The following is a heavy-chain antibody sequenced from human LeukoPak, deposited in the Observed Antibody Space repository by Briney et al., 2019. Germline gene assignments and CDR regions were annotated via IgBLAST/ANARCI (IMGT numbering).Heavy chain of an antibody. CDR3: AGGTTYYDFWSGLNWFDP. V-gene: IGHV3-21*01. Sequence: GGSLRLSCAASGFTFSSYSMNWVRQAPGKGLEWVSSISSSSSYIYYADSVKGRFTISRDNAENSLYLQMNSLRAEDTAVYYCAGGTTYYDFWSGLNWFDPWGQGTLVTVSS. CDR1: GFTFSSYS. D-gene: IGHD3-3*01. J-gene: IGHJ5*02. CDR2: ISSSSSYI.